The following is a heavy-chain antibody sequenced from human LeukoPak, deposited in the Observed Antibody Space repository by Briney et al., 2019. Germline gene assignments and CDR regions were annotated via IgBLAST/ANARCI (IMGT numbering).Heavy chain of an antibody. CDR3: AARDPYGGNSVDY. CDR1: GFQFSSFW. J-gene: IGHJ4*02. V-gene: IGHV3-74*01. CDR2: INLDGRGT. D-gene: IGHD4-23*01. Sequence: PGGSLRLSCSASGFQFSSFWMHWVRQAPGKGLVWVSRINLDGRGTTYADSVKGRFAISRDNAKNTLYLQMNSLRAEDTAVYYCAARDPYGGNSVDYWGQGTLVTVSS.